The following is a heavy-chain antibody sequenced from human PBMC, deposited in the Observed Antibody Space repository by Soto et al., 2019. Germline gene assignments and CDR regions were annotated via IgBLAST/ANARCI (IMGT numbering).Heavy chain of an antibody. J-gene: IGHJ6*02. D-gene: IGHD6-19*01. CDR1: GGTFSNYA. V-gene: IGHV1-69*12. CDR2: IVPIFGTT. Sequence: QVQLVQSGAEVKKPGSSVKVSCKVSGGTFSNYAIDWVRLAPGHGLEWMGGIVPIFGTTYYTQKFQGRATISAADSTTTAYLEMSGLRSEDTAIYYCARVEAVAGLYNYHGLDVWGQGTAVTVSS. CDR3: ARVEAVAGLYNYHGLDV.